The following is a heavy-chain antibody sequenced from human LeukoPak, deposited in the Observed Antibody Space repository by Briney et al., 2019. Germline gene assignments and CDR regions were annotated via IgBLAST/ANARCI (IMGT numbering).Heavy chain of an antibody. Sequence: PSETLSLTCTVSGGSISSSSYYWGWIRQRPGKGLEWIGSIYYSGSTYYNPSLKSRVTISVDTSKNQFSLKLSSVTAADTAVYYCARDSSGWYSYWGQGTLVTVSS. CDR3: ARDSSGWYSY. D-gene: IGHD6-19*01. V-gene: IGHV4-39*02. J-gene: IGHJ4*02. CDR2: IYYSGST. CDR1: GGSISSSSYY.